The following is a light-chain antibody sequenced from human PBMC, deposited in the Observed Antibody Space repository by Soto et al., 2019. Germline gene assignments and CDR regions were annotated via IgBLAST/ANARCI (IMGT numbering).Light chain of an antibody. V-gene: IGKV3-20*01. CDR1: QSVTSNY. CDR2: GAS. Sequence: IVLTQSPGTLSLSPGERATLSCRASQSVTSNYLAWYQQKPGQAPRLLIYGASSRATGIPDRFSGRGSGTDFTLTINRLEPEDFAVYFCQQYGSSPLTFGGGTKVEI. CDR3: QQYGSSPLT. J-gene: IGKJ4*01.